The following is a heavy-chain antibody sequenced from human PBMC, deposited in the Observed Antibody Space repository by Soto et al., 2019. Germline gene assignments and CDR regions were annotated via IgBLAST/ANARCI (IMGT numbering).Heavy chain of an antibody. V-gene: IGHV4-34*01. D-gene: IGHD3-3*01. CDR3: ARGRLFLTTSGLVITYFDN. Sequence: QVQLQQWGAGLLKPSETLSLTCAVYGGSFNGYYWDWIRHSPGKVLEWIGEITHGGSTTYSPSLKSRVTMSLDTSKNQFFLNLTSVTAADTAVYYCARGRLFLTTSGLVITYFDNWGQGMLVTVSS. CDR2: ITHGGST. CDR1: GGSFNGYY. J-gene: IGHJ4*02.